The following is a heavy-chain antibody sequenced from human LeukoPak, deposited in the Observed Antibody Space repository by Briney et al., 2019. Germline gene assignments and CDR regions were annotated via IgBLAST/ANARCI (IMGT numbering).Heavy chain of an antibody. CDR3: ARRTGYSYGYYFDY. V-gene: IGHV3-7*01. CDR1: GFTFSSYW. CDR2: IKQDGSEK. Sequence: GGSLRLSCAASGFTFSSYWMSWVRQAPGKGLEWVANIKQDGSEKYYVDSVKGRFTISRDNAKNSLYLQMNSLRAEDTAVYYCARRTGYSYGYYFDYWGQGTLVTVSS. D-gene: IGHD5-18*01. J-gene: IGHJ4*02.